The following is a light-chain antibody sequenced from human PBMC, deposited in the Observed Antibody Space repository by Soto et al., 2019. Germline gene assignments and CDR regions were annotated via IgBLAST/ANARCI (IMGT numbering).Light chain of an antibody. CDR1: QPISNA. CDR3: QQYDTRPPWT. Sequence: ELVMTQSPATLSVSPGERATLSCRASQPISNALAWYQRKPGQAPRLLIHGAYTRATGIPARFSGSGSGTDLTLTISSLQSEDFAVYYCQQYDTRPPWTFGQGTKVDIX. J-gene: IGKJ1*01. CDR2: GAY. V-gene: IGKV3-15*01.